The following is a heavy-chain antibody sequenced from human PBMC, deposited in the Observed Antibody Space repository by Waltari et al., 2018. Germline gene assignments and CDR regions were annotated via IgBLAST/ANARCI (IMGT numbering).Heavy chain of an antibody. Sequence: EVQLVESGGGLVQPGGSLRLSCAASGFTFSSYSMNWVRQAPGKGLEWVSYISSSSSTIYYADSVKGRFTISRDNAKNSLYLQMNSLRAEDTAVYYCARDHVAARPYWYFDLWGRGTLVIVSS. J-gene: IGHJ2*01. CDR3: ARDHVAARPYWYFDL. V-gene: IGHV3-48*04. D-gene: IGHD6-6*01. CDR1: GFTFSSYS. CDR2: ISSSSSTI.